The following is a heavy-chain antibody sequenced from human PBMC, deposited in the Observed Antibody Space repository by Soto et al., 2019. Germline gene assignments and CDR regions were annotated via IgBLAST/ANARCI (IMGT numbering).Heavy chain of an antibody. CDR2: IYYSGST. CDR3: ARDNCSSTSCYKDN. J-gene: IGHJ4*02. D-gene: IGHD2-2*02. CDR1: GGSISSSSYY. Sequence: SETLSLTCTVSGGSISSSSYYWGWIRQPPGKGLEWIGSIYYSGSTYYNPSLKSRVTISVDTSKNQFSLKLSSATAADTAVYYCARDNCSSTSCYKDNWGQGTLVTVSS. V-gene: IGHV4-39*02.